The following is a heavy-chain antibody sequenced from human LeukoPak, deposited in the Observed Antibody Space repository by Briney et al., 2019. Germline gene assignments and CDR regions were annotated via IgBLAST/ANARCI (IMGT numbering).Heavy chain of an antibody. V-gene: IGHV3-74*01. CDR3: ARDVYGDYGSDY. Sequence: GGSLRLSCAASGFTFSSYWMHWVRHAPGKGLVWVSSIKSDGSSTSYADSVKGRLTISRDNAKNSLYLQMNSLRAEDTAVYYCARDVYGDYGSDYWGQGTLVTVSS. J-gene: IGHJ4*02. D-gene: IGHD4-17*01. CDR2: IKSDGSST. CDR1: GFTFSSYW.